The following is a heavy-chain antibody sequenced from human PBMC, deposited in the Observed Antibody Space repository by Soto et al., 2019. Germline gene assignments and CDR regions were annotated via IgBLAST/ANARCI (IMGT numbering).Heavy chain of an antibody. D-gene: IGHD3-3*01. V-gene: IGHV4-31*03. CDR2: IYYSGST. CDR3: ASLHTSPIFGVVNWFDP. J-gene: IGHJ5*02. Sequence: PSETLSLTCTVSGGPISSGGYYWSWIRQHPGKGLEWIGYIYYSGSTYYNPSLKSRVTISVDTSKNQFSLKLSSVTAADTAVYYCASLHTSPIFGVVNWFDPWGQGTLVTVSS. CDR1: GGPISSGGYY.